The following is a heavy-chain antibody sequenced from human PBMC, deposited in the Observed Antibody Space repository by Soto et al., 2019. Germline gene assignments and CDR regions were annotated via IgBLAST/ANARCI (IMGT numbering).Heavy chain of an antibody. CDR2: INQSGST. Sequence: QVQLQQWGAGLLKHSETLSLTCAVYGGSFSGYYWSWIRQPPGKGLEWIGEINQSGSTNYNPSLKSRVTISVDTSKNQFSLKLSSVTAADTAVYYCARTYSSSWSPFDYWGQGTLVTVSS. J-gene: IGHJ4*02. D-gene: IGHD6-13*01. CDR1: GGSFSGYY. V-gene: IGHV4-34*01. CDR3: ARTYSSSWSPFDY.